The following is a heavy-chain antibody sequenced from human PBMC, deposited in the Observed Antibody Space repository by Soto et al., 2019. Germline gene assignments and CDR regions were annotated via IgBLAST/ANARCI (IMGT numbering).Heavy chain of an antibody. V-gene: IGHV3-23*01. CDR3: AKLYDSSGYYYGTHVDY. Sequence: GGSLRLSCAASGFTFSSYAMSWVRQAPGKGLEWVSAISGSGGSTYYADSVKGRFTISRDNSKNTLYLQMNSLRAEDTAVYYCAKLYDSSGYYYGTHVDYWGQGNLVTVSS. J-gene: IGHJ4*02. CDR2: ISGSGGST. D-gene: IGHD3-22*01. CDR1: GFTFSSYA.